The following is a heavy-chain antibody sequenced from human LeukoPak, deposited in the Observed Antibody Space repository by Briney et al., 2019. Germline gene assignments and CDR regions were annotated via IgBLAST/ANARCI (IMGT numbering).Heavy chain of an antibody. D-gene: IGHD1-26*01. CDR1: GFTFSSYW. CDR2: INSDGSST. V-gene: IGHV3-74*01. CDR3: AKGVGATATYYYYYMDV. Sequence: PGGSLRLSCAASGFTFSSYWMHWVRQAPGKGLVWVSRINSDGSSTSYADSVKGRSTISRDNAKNTLYLQMNSLRAEDTAVYYCAKGVGATATYYYYYMDVWGKGTTVTVSS. J-gene: IGHJ6*03.